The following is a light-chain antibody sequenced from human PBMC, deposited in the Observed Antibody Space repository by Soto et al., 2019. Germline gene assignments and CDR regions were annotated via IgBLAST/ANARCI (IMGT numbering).Light chain of an antibody. CDR1: QGISSY. V-gene: IGKV1-9*01. CDR2: GAS. CDR3: QQLNTYPIT. Sequence: IQLTQSPSSLSASVGDRVNITCRASQGISSYLAWYQQKPGKAPKLLIYGASTLEGGVPFRFSGSGSGTDFTLTISSLQPEDFATYYCQQLNTYPITFGQGTRLEIK. J-gene: IGKJ5*01.